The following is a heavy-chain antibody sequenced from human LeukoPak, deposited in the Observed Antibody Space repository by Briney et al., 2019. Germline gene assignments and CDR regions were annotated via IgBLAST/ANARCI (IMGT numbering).Heavy chain of an antibody. CDR1: GFTFSSYS. J-gene: IGHJ6*03. CDR2: ISSSSSTI. CDR3: ARGHGQGYCSSTSCYTGYYYYMDV. D-gene: IGHD2-2*02. V-gene: IGHV3-48*01. Sequence: GGSLRLSCAASGFTFSSYSMNWVRQAPRKGLEWVSYISSSSSTIYYADSVKGRFTISRDNAKNSLYLQMNSLRAEDTAVYYRARGHGQGYCSSTSCYTGYYYYMDVWGKGTTVTVSS.